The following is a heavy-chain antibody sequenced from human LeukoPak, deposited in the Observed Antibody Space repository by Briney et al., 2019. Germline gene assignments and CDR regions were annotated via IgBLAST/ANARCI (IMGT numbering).Heavy chain of an antibody. J-gene: IGHJ4*02. Sequence: HAGGSLRLSCAASGVTLSSYAMSWARQAPGKGLEWVSGISSSGSGGNTYYADSVKGRFTISRDSSKNTLFLHMNTLRAEDTAIYYCARDGTPEYDHIWGRPQLYWGQGTLVIVSS. V-gene: IGHV3-23*01. CDR1: GVTLSSYA. D-gene: IGHD3-16*01. CDR2: ISSSGSGGNT. CDR3: ARDGTPEYDHIWGRPQLY.